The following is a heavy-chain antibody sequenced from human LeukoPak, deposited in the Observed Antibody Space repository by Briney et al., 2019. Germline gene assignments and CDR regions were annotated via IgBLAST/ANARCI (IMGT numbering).Heavy chain of an antibody. D-gene: IGHD4-17*01. CDR2: ISSSSSFI. CDR3: ARDYGDYAGFDY. V-gene: IGHV3-21*01. CDR1: GFTFSSYS. J-gene: IGHJ4*02. Sequence: GGSLRLSCVASGFTFSSYSMNWVRQAPGKGLEWVSSISSSSSFIYYADSVKGRSTISRDNAKNSLYLQMNSLRAEDTAVYYCARDYGDYAGFDYWGQGTLVTVSS.